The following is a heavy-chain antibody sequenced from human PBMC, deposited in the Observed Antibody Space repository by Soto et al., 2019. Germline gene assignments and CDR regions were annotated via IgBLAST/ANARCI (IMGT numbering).Heavy chain of an antibody. CDR1: GYTFTSYG. V-gene: IGHV1-18*01. CDR2: ISAYNGNT. J-gene: IGHJ4*02. CDR3: ARDILTGGYFDY. D-gene: IGHD3-9*01. Sequence: ASVKVSCKASGYTFTSYGISWVRQAPGQGLEWMGWISAYNGNTNYAQKHQGRVTMTTDTSTSTAYMELRSLRSDDTAVYYCARDILTGGYFDYWGQGTLVTVSS.